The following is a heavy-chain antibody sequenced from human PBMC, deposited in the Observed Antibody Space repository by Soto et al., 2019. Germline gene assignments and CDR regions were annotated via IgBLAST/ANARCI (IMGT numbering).Heavy chain of an antibody. CDR2: ISGSNDHI. CDR1: GFTFSNYA. V-gene: IGHV3-23*01. J-gene: IGHJ4*02. CDR3: VKGTQDSSWSANDC. Sequence: EVQLLESGGGLVQPGGSLRLSCATSGFTFSNYAMSWVRQAPGKGLEWLSVISGSNDHIYYADSAKGRFTISRDNSKNPLYAQMNSLRAEDTATYNCVKGTQDSSWSANDCWGQGTLLTVSS. D-gene: IGHD6-13*01.